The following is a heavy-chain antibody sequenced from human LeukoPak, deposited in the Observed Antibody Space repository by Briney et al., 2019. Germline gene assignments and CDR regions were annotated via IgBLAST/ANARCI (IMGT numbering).Heavy chain of an antibody. J-gene: IGHJ3*02. V-gene: IGHV4-4*02. CDR2: IYHSGTT. D-gene: IGHD3-10*01. CDR3: ARTSPRLWFGELDAFDI. CDR1: GDSISSNKW. Sequence: SETLSLTCAVSGDSISSNKWWTWVRQPPGKGLEWIGEIYHSGTTNYNPSLKSRVTISVDTSKNQFSLKLSSVTAADTAVYYCARTSPRLWFGELDAFDIWGQGTMVTVSS.